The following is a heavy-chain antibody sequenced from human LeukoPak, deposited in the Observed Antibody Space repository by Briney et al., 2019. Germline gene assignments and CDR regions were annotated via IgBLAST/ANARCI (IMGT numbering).Heavy chain of an antibody. Sequence: SGGSLRLSCAASGFTVNINYMSWVRQAPGKGLEWVSVIYSGGTTYYADSVKGRFTISRDSSKNTLYLQMNSLRAEDTAVYYCARGFYYDSRQAAYALDYWGQGTLVTVSS. CDR3: ARGFYYDSRQAAYALDY. D-gene: IGHD3-22*01. CDR1: GFTVNINY. CDR2: IYSGGTT. J-gene: IGHJ4*02. V-gene: IGHV3-53*01.